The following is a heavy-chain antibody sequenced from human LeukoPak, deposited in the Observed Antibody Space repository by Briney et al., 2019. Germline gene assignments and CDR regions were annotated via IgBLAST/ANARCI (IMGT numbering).Heavy chain of an antibody. Sequence: GGSLRLSRAASGFTFSSYAMSWVRQAPGKGLEWVSAISGSGGSTYYADSVKGRFTISRDNSKNTLYLQMNSLRAEDTAVYYCAKADYYDSSGYFDYWGQGTLVTVSS. D-gene: IGHD3-22*01. CDR3: AKADYYDSSGYFDY. CDR1: GFTFSSYA. CDR2: ISGSGGST. V-gene: IGHV3-23*01. J-gene: IGHJ4*02.